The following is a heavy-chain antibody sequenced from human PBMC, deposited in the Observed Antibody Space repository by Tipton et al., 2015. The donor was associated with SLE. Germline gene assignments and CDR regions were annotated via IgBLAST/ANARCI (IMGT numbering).Heavy chain of an antibody. J-gene: IGHJ6*02. D-gene: IGHD1-26*01. CDR2: IYYSGST. Sequence: TLSLTCTVSGGSISSHYWGWIRQPPGKGLEWIGYIYYSGSTNYNPSLKSRVTISVDTSKNQFSLKLSSVTAADTAVYYCARAREEGGYYGMDVWGQGTTVTVSS. V-gene: IGHV4-59*11. CDR3: ARAREEGGYYGMDV. CDR1: GGSISSHY.